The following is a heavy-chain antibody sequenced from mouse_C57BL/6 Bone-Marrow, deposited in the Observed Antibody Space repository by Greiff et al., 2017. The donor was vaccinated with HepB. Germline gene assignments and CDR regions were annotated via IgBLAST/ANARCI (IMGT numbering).Heavy chain of an antibody. Sequence: EVKLMESGAELVRPGASVKLSCTASGFNIKDDYMHWVKQRPEPGLEWIGWIDPENGDTEYASKFQGKATITADTSSNTAYLQLSSLTSEDTTVYYCTTSYYDPFAYWGQGTLVTVSA. J-gene: IGHJ3*01. V-gene: IGHV14-4*01. CDR3: TTSYYDPFAY. D-gene: IGHD2-4*01. CDR2: IDPENGDT. CDR1: GFNIKDDY.